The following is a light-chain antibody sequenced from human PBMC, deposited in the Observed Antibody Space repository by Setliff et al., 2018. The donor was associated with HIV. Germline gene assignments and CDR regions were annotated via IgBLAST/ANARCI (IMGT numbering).Light chain of an antibody. J-gene: IGLJ1*01. CDR3: SSYTSISTLV. CDR2: DVS. CDR1: SSDVGGYNF. V-gene: IGLV2-14*03. Sequence: QSALTQPASVSGSPGQSITISCTGTSSDVGGYNFVSWYQQHPGKAPKVMIYDVSNRPSGVSNRFSGSKSGNTASLTISGLQAEDEADYYRSSYTSISTLVFGTGTKVTVL.